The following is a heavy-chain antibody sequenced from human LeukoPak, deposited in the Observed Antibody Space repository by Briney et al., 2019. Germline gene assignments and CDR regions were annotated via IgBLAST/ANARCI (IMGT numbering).Heavy chain of an antibody. J-gene: IGHJ4*02. CDR1: GGSISSSSYY. Sequence: SETLSLTCTVSGGSISSSSYYWGWIRQPPGKGLEWIGSIYYSGSTYYNPSLKSRVTISVDTSKNQFSLKLSSVTAADTAVYYCASRHMTTPKRTGTLDYWGQGTLVTVSS. CDR2: IYYSGST. V-gene: IGHV4-39*07. D-gene: IGHD4-11*01. CDR3: ASRHMTTPKRTGTLDY.